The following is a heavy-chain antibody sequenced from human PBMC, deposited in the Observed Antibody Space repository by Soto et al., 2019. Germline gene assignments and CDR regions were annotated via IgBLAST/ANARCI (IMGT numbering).Heavy chain of an antibody. CDR3: AREPRRGWFGELREPFDY. D-gene: IGHD3-10*01. J-gene: IGHJ4*02. V-gene: IGHV3-48*02. Sequence: GGSLRLSCAASGFTFSSYSMNWVRQAPGKGLEWVSYISSSSSTIYYADSVKGRFTISRDNAKNSLYLQMNSLRDEDTAVYYCAREPRRGWFGELREPFDYWGQGTLVTVSS. CDR2: ISSSSSTI. CDR1: GFTFSSYS.